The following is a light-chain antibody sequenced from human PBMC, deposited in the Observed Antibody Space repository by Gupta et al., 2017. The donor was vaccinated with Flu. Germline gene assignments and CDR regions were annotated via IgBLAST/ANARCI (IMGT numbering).Light chain of an antibody. CDR1: NSDIGDYDF. Sequence: QSALTQPRSVSGSPGQSVTISCTGTNSDIGDYDFVSWYQQHPGNAPKLLIYNVAQRPSGVPDRFAGSKSDNTASLTISVLQVEDEADYHCCSYAGSYTVIFGGGTKLTVL. V-gene: IGLV2-11*01. CDR2: NVA. J-gene: IGLJ2*01. CDR3: CSYAGSYTVI.